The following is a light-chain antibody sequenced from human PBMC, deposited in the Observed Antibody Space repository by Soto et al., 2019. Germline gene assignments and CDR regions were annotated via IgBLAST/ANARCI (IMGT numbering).Light chain of an antibody. CDR1: SSDIGSYNL. J-gene: IGLJ2*01. V-gene: IGLV2-23*01. CDR2: EGT. CDR3: CSYARGSTLI. Sequence: QSALTQPASVSGSPGQSITISCTGSSSDIGSYNLVSWYQHHPGKAPKLMIYEGTNRPSGVSNRFSGSKSGNTASLTISGLQAEDEADYYCCSYARGSTLIFGGGTKRTVL.